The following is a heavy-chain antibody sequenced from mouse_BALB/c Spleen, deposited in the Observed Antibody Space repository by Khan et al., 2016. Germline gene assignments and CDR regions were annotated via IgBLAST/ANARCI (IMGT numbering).Heavy chain of an antibody. Sequence: EVKLLESGGGLVQPGGSLKLSCAASGFAFSGYWMSWVRQAPGKGLEWIGEINPDSSTTNYAPSLKGKIIISRDNAKNTLYLRRNKVSSEDTALYYCTRLYYYGCSDYWGPGTILTVSS. D-gene: IGHD1-1*01. CDR3: TRLYYYGCSDY. CDR1: GFAFSGYW. CDR2: INPDSSTT. V-gene: IGHV4-1*02. J-gene: IGHJ2*01.